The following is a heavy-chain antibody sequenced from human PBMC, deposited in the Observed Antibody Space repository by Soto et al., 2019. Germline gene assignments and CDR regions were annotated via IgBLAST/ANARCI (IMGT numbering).Heavy chain of an antibody. D-gene: IGHD1-20*01. J-gene: IGHJ4*02. CDR2: IYDSGST. V-gene: IGHV4-39*01. CDR3: ARVLTGSRAFDY. Sequence: AETLSLTCTVSDGSISSSTYYWGWVRQPPGRGLEWIGNIYDSGSTFYNPSLKSRVTVSIDKSKNQFSLSLGSLTAADTAVYYCARVLTGSRAFDYWGQRALVTVSS. CDR1: DGSISSSTYY.